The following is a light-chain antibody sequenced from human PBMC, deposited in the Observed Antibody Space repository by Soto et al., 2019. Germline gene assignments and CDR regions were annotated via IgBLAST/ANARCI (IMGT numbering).Light chain of an antibody. CDR1: RTKIGAGYD. CDR3: QSYDNRLTVAV. CDR2: GNG. V-gene: IGLV1-40*01. J-gene: IGLJ3*02. Sequence: QSVMTKPPAVSGAPGQRVTIECSGTRTKIGAGYDVHCYREDPGTAPKLLIYGNGNRPSGDPDRFSPSKFGTSASLTIAGIQADDEGDYYCQSYDNRLTVAVFGGGPKVTVL.